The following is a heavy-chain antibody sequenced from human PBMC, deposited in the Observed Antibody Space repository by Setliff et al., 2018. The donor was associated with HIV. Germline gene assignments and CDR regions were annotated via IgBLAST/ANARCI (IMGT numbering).Heavy chain of an antibody. Sequence: GASVKVSCKASGYTFTGYYMHWVRQAPGQGLEWMGWINPNSGGTNYARNFQGRVTMTRDTSISTAYMELSRLRSDDTAVYYCARVFYSSSWYNGWFDPWGQGTLVTVSS. CDR2: INPNSGGT. CDR3: ARVFYSSSWYNGWFDP. V-gene: IGHV1-2*02. D-gene: IGHD6-13*01. CDR1: GYTFTGYY. J-gene: IGHJ5*02.